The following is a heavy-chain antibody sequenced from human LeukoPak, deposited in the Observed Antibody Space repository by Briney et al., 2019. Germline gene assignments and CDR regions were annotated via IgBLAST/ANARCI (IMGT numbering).Heavy chain of an antibody. V-gene: IGHV4-34*01. CDR1: GGSFSGYY. D-gene: IGHD1-7*01. Sequence: SETLSLTRAVYGGSFSGYYWSWIRQPPGKGLEWIGEINHSGSTNYNPSLKSRVAISVDTSKNQFPLKLSSVTAADTAVYYCARYRGLELRPFDIWGQGTMVTVSS. J-gene: IGHJ3*02. CDR3: ARYRGLELRPFDI. CDR2: INHSGST.